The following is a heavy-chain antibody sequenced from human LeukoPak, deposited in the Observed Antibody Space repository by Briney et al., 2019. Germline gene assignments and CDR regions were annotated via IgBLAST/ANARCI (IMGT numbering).Heavy chain of an antibody. V-gene: IGHV6-1*01. CDR3: AREVDEFGEYYYFDY. CDR1: GDFVSSNSAA. J-gene: IGHJ4*02. D-gene: IGHD3-10*01. Sequence: SQTLSLTCAISGDFVSSNSAAWNWIRQSPSRGLEWLGRTCYRSKWSNDYAVSVISRITINPDTSKNQFSLQLNSVTPEDTAVYYCAREVDEFGEYYYFDYWGQGTLVTVSS. CDR2: TCYRSKWSN.